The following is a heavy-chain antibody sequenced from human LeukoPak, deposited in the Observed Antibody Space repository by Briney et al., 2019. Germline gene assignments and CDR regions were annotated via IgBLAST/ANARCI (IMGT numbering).Heavy chain of an antibody. V-gene: IGHV1-69*04. Sequence: SVKVSCKASGYTFTTYGISWVRQAPGQGLEWMGRILPIIHIPDYAQKFQDRVTITADTSTNTAYMELGSLRSEDTAVYYCARETEDDSIFGVVFGPLDYWGQGTLVTVSS. CDR1: GYTFTTYG. CDR3: ARETEDDSIFGVVFGPLDY. D-gene: IGHD3-3*01. J-gene: IGHJ4*02. CDR2: ILPIIHIP.